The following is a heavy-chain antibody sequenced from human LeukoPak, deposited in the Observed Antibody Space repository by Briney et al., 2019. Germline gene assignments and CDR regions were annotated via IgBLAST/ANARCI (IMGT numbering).Heavy chain of an antibody. D-gene: IGHD3-16*01. CDR2: INHSGST. J-gene: IGHJ4*02. Sequence: PSETLSLTCAVYGGSFSGYYWSWIRQPPGKGLEWIGEINHSGSTNYNPSLKSRVTISVDTSKNQFSLKLSSVTAADTAVYYCARRGLGGGFDYWGQGTLVTVSS. V-gene: IGHV4-34*01. CDR3: ARRGLGGGFDY. CDR1: GGSFSGYY.